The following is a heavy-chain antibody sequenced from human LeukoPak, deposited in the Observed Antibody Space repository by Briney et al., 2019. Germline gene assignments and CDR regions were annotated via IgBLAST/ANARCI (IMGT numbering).Heavy chain of an antibody. CDR1: GGSISSSSYY. CDR3: ASHPIVVVVAATSLDY. Sequence: SETLSLTCTVSGGSISSSSYYWGWIRQPPGKGLEWIGSIYYSGSTYYNPSLKSRVTISVDTPKNQFSLKLSSVTAADTAVYYCASHPIVVVVAATSLDYWGQGTLVTVSS. D-gene: IGHD2-15*01. J-gene: IGHJ4*02. CDR2: IYYSGST. V-gene: IGHV4-39*01.